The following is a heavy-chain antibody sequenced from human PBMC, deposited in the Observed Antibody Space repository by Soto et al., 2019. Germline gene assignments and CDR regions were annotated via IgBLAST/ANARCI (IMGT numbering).Heavy chain of an antibody. CDR3: ARHDSWYFDWFDP. CDR2: IYYSGST. D-gene: IGHD6-13*01. V-gene: IGHV4-59*08. Sequence: SDTLSLTCTVSGGSISSYYWSWIRQPPGKGLEWIGYIYYSGSTNYNPSLKSRVTISVDTSKNQFSLKLSSVTAADTAVYYCARHDSWYFDWFDPSGQGTLVTVSS. J-gene: IGHJ5*02. CDR1: GGSISSYY.